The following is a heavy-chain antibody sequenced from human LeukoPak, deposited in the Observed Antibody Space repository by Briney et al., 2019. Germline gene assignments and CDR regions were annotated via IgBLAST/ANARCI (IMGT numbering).Heavy chain of an antibody. CDR1: GFTFSSYG. Sequence: GGSLRLSCAASGFTFSSYGMHWVRQAPGKGLEWVAFIRSDGSNKYYADSVKGRFTISRDNAKNSLYLQMSSLRAEDTAVYYCARDGPMYYWGQGTLVTVSS. J-gene: IGHJ4*02. CDR3: ARDGPMYY. V-gene: IGHV3-30*02. CDR2: IRSDGSNK. D-gene: IGHD3-10*02.